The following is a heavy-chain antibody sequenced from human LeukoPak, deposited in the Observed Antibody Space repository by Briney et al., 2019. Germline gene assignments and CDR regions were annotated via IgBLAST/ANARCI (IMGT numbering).Heavy chain of an antibody. CDR2: ISYDGSNK. CDR1: GFTFSSYA. Sequence: PGGSLRLSCAASGFTFSSYAMHWVRQAPGKGLEWVAVISYDGSNKYYADSVKGRFTISRDNSKNTLYLQMNSLRAEDTAVYYCANLPPTKRYYYDSSGSYDAFDIWGQGTMVTVSS. D-gene: IGHD3-22*01. V-gene: IGHV3-30-3*01. J-gene: IGHJ3*02. CDR3: ANLPPTKRYYYDSSGSYDAFDI.